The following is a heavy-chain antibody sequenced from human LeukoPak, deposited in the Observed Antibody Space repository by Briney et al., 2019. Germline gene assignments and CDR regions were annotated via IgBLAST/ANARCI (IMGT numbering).Heavy chain of an antibody. CDR2: IIPILGIA. V-gene: IGHV1-69*04. Sequence: SVKVSCKASGGTFSNYAVSWVRQAPGQGLEWMGRIIPILGIANYAQKFQGRVTITADKSTSTAYMELSSLRSEDAAVYYCARDLEGDPYYYDSSGYYTDYWGQGTLVTVSS. CDR3: ARDLEGDPYYYDSSGYYTDY. J-gene: IGHJ4*02. CDR1: GGTFSNYA. D-gene: IGHD3-22*01.